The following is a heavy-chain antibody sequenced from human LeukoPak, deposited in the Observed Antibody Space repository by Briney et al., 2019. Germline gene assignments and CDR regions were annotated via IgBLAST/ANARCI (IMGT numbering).Heavy chain of an antibody. CDR2: ISAYNGNT. V-gene: IGHV1-18*01. CDR3: ARVQSANTAMAYYYYGMDV. D-gene: IGHD5-18*01. Sequence: ASVKVSCKASGYTFTSYGICWVRQAPGQGLEWMGWISAYNGNTNYAQKLQGRVTMATDTSTSTAYMELRSLRSDDTAVYYCARVQSANTAMAYYYYGMDVWGQGTTVTVSS. J-gene: IGHJ6*02. CDR1: GYTFTSYG.